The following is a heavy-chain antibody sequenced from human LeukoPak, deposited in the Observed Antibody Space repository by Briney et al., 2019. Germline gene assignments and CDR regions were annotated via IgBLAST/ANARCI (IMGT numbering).Heavy chain of an antibody. CDR2: IYYSGST. V-gene: IGHV4-59*01. J-gene: IGHJ5*02. CDR3: ARVQAPAAIGAVNWFDP. D-gene: IGHD2-2*01. CDR1: GGSISSYY. Sequence: SETLSLTCTVSGGSISSYYWSWIRQPPGKGLEWIGYIYYSGSTNYNPSLKSRVTISVDTSKNQLSLKLSSVTAADTAVYYCARVQAPAAIGAVNWFDPWGQGTLVTVSS.